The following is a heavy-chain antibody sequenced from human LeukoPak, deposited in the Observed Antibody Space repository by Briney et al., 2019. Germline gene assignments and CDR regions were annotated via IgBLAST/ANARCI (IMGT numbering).Heavy chain of an antibody. V-gene: IGHV3-7*01. CDR3: ARGYFDWLPHFDY. J-gene: IGHJ4*02. Sequence: GGSLRLSCAASGFRFNNYWMTWVRQVPGKGLEWVANIKQDGSEKYYVASVKGRFTISRDNARNSLYLQMNSLRAEDTAVYYCARGYFDWLPHFDYWSQGTLVTVSS. CDR2: IKQDGSEK. D-gene: IGHD3-9*01. CDR1: GFRFNNYW.